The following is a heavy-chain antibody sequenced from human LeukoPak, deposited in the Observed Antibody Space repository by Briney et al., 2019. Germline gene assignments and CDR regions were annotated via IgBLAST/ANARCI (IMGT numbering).Heavy chain of an antibody. V-gene: IGHV3-7*01. CDR3: ARATRSVDQGP. Sequence: GGSLRLSCAASGLTFSNSWMSWVRQVPGKGLEWVANINQDGSEKYYVDSVKGRFTISRDNAKNSLYLQMNSLRVEDTAVYYCARATRSVDQGPWGQGTLVTVSS. CDR1: GLTFSNSW. D-gene: IGHD5-12*01. J-gene: IGHJ5*02. CDR2: INQDGSEK.